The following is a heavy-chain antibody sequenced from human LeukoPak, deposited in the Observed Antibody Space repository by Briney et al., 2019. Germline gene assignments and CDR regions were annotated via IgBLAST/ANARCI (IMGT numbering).Heavy chain of an antibody. CDR2: IKQDGSEK. CDR1: GFTFSSYW. Sequence: GGSLRLSCAASGFTFSSYWMSWVRQAPGKGLEWVANIKQDGSEKYYVDSVKGRFTISRDNAKNSLYLQMNSLGAEDTAVYYCARDGLSMVAAYYFDYWGQGTLVTVSS. CDR3: ARDGLSMVAAYYFDY. V-gene: IGHV3-7*01. J-gene: IGHJ4*02. D-gene: IGHD4/OR15-4a*01.